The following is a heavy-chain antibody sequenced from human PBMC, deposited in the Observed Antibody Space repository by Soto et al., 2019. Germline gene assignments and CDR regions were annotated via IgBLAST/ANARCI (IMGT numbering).Heavy chain of an antibody. CDR2: IYYTGTT. Sequence: PSETLSLTCTVSGGSISSYYWSWIRQPPGKGLEWIGYIYYTGTTNYNPSLKSRVTISVDRSRNQFSLKLSSVTAADTAVYYCARVPDRWGQGTLVTVSS. CDR1: GGSISSYY. J-gene: IGHJ5*02. V-gene: IGHV4-59*12. D-gene: IGHD2-2*01. CDR3: ARVPDR.